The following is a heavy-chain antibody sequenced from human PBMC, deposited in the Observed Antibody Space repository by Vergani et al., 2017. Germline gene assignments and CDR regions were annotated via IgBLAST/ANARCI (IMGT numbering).Heavy chain of an antibody. CDR3: ARDPLYSTTSPFLLLDMDV. D-gene: IGHD6-13*01. J-gene: IGHJ6*02. CDR1: GGSISSGSYY. CDR2: FYTGGGT. V-gene: IGHV4-61*02. Sequence: QVQLQESGPGLVKPSQTLSLTCTVSGGSISSGSYYWSWFRQPPGKGLEWIGRFYTGGGTSYNPSLKSRVTISVDTSKNQFSLQLSSVTAADTAVYYCARDPLYSTTSPFLLLDMDVWGQGTTVTVSS.